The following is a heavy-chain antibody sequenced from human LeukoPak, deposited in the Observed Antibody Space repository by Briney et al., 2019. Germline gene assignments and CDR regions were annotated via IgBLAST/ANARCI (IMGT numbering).Heavy chain of an antibody. CDR3: ARGSYGSGSYYIH. Sequence: GGSLRLSCAASGFTFSSYSMNWVRQAPGKGLEWVSSISSSSSYIYYADSVKGRFTISRDNAKNSLYLQMNSLRAEDTAVYYCARGSYGSGSYYIHWGQGSLVTVSS. V-gene: IGHV3-21*01. J-gene: IGHJ4*02. D-gene: IGHD3-10*01. CDR2: ISSSSSYI. CDR1: GFTFSSYS.